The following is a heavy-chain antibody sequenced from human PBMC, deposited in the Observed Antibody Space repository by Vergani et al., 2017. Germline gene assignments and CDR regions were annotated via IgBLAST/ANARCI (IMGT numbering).Heavy chain of an antibody. CDR2: MYHSGST. V-gene: IGHV4-59*01. Sequence: QVRLQESGPGLVKPSETLSLTCSVSGGSMSGYYWSWIRQPPGKELEWIGYMYHSGSTNYNPSLETRVTISGDTSKNQFSLKLNSVTAADTAVYYCARGYCSSTSCYPYYYYMDVWGKGTTVTVSS. CDR1: GGSMSGYY. CDR3: ARGYCSSTSCYPYYYYMDV. D-gene: IGHD2-2*01. J-gene: IGHJ6*03.